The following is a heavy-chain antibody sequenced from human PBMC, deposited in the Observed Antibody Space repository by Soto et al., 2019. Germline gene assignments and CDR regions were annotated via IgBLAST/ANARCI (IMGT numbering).Heavy chain of an antibody. CDR2: IYYSGST. V-gene: IGHV4-59*01. CDR3: ARDHVTMVRGVIRGMDV. D-gene: IGHD3-10*01. Sequence: PSETLSLTCTVSGGSISSYYWSWIRQPPGKVLEWNGYIYYSGSTNYNPSLKSRVTTPVDTSKSQFSLKLSSVTAADTAVYYCARDHVTMVRGVIRGMDVWGQGTTVTVSS. J-gene: IGHJ6*02. CDR1: GGSISSYY.